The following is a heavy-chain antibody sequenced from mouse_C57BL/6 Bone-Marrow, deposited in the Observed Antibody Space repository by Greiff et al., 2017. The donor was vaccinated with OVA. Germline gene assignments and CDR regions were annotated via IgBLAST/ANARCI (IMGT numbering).Heavy chain of an antibody. Sequence: EVQLQQSGTVLARPGASVKMSCKTSGYTFTSYWMHWVTQRPGQGLEWIGAIYPGNSDTSYNQKFKGKAKLTAVTSASTAYMELRSLPNEDSAVYCCTREVNGSSFFDYWGQGTTLTVSS. J-gene: IGHJ2*01. CDR2: IYPGNSDT. CDR1: GYTFTSYW. D-gene: IGHD1-1*01. CDR3: TREVNGSSFFDY. V-gene: IGHV1-5*01.